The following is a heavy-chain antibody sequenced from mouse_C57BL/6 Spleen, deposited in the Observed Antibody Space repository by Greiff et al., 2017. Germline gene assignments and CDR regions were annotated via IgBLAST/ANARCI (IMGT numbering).Heavy chain of an antibody. CDR1: GYTFTSYW. CDR2: IDPSDSET. CDR3: ARSYGNFYFDY. J-gene: IGHJ2*01. D-gene: IGHD2-1*01. V-gene: IGHV1-52*01. Sequence: QVQLQQPGAELVRPGSSVKLSCKASGYTFTSYWMHWVKQRPIQGLEWIGNIDPSDSETHYNQKFKDKATLTGDKSSSTAYMQLSSLTSEDSAVYYCARSYGNFYFDYWGQGTTLTVSS.